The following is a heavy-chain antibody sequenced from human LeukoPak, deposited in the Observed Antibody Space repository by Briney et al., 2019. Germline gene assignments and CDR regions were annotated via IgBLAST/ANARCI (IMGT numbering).Heavy chain of an antibody. D-gene: IGHD1-26*01. CDR3: ARGLGARRFDY. Sequence: SETLSLTCAVYGGSFSGYYWSWIRQPPGKGLERIGEINHSGSTNYNPSLKSRVTISVDTSKNQFSLKLSSVTAADTAVYYCARGLGARRFDYWGQGTLVTVSS. J-gene: IGHJ4*02. V-gene: IGHV4-34*01. CDR1: GGSFSGYY. CDR2: INHSGST.